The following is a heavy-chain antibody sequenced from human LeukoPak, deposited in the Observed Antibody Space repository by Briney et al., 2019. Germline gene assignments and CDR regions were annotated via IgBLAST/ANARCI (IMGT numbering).Heavy chain of an antibody. J-gene: IGHJ6*03. CDR2: VTAFNENT. Sequence: ASVKVSCKASGFALTTYNIVWLPQAPGQGLEWVGWVTAFNENTHYSRKVQGRVTMTRDTSTSTAYMELRSLRFDDTAVYYCARNTYGYKFSMDVWGKGTTVTVSS. V-gene: IGHV1-18*01. CDR1: GFALTTYN. D-gene: IGHD5-24*01. CDR3: ARNTYGYKFSMDV.